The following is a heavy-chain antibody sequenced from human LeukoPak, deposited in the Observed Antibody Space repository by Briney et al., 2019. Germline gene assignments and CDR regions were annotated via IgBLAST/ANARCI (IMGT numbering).Heavy chain of an antibody. Sequence: GGSLRLSCAASGFTFSNYWMYWVRQPPGEGLEWVGFIRSKAYGGTTEYAASVKGRFTISRDDSKSIAYLQMNSLKTEDTAVYYCTRFLEWSPPNYYYYGMDVWGQGTTVTVSS. V-gene: IGHV3-49*04. D-gene: IGHD3-3*01. CDR2: IRSKAYGGTT. CDR3: TRFLEWSPPNYYYYGMDV. J-gene: IGHJ6*02. CDR1: GFTFSNYW.